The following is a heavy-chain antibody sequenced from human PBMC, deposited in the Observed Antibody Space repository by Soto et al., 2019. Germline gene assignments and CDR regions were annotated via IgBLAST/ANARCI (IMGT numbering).Heavy chain of an antibody. CDR2: IYHTGNA. V-gene: IGHV4-39*01. D-gene: IGHD3-22*01. CDR3: ARDYFDSSDYTTNWFDP. CDR1: GDSISNSRFY. Sequence: SETLSLTCSVSGDSISNSRFYWAWIRQPPWEGLEWIGSIYHTGNAYYNPSLKSRVTIFLDTSKNQFSLKLTSVTAADTALYYCARDYFDSSDYTTNWFDPWGQGTLVTVS. J-gene: IGHJ5*02.